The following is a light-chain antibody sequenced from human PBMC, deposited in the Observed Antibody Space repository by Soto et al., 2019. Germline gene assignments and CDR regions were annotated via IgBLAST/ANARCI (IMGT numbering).Light chain of an antibody. J-gene: IGKJ4*01. CDR1: QSVSSN. Sequence: EIVMTQSPATLPLSPGERATLSCRASQSVSSNLAWYQQKPRQAPRLLIYGASTRATGIPARLSGSGSGTEFTLTIRRLEPEDFAVYYCQQRSDWLTFGGGTKVDIK. CDR3: QQRSDWLT. CDR2: GAS. V-gene: IGKV3-15*01.